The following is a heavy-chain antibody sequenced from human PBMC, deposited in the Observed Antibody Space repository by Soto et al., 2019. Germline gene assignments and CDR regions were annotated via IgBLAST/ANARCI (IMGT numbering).Heavy chain of an antibody. J-gene: IGHJ4*02. CDR1: GFTFSSYS. CDR3: APAPPQLSPSPIDY. Sequence: GGSLRLSCAASGFTFSSYSMNWVRQAPGKGLEWVSSISSSSSYIYYADSVKGRFTISRDNAKNSLYLQMNSLRAEDTAVYYCAPAPPQLSPSPIDYWGQGTLVTVSS. V-gene: IGHV3-21*01. CDR2: ISSSSSYI. D-gene: IGHD2-2*01.